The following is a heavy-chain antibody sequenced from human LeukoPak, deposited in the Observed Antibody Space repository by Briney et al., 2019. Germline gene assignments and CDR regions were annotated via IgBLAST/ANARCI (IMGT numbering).Heavy chain of an antibody. CDR1: GDPISSYY. J-gene: IGHJ6*02. CDR2: IYTSGST. Sequence: SETLSLTCTVSGDPISSYYWSWLRQPAGKGLEWIGRIYTSGSTNYNPSLKSRVTMSVDTSKNQFSLKLSSVTAADTAVYYCARDSYSSDCSGGSCYSYYYYGMDVWGQGTTVTVSS. V-gene: IGHV4-4*07. D-gene: IGHD2-15*01. CDR3: ARDSYSSDCSGGSCYSYYYYGMDV.